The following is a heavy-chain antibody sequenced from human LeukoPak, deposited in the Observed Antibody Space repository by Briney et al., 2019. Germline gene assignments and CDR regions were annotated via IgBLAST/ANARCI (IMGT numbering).Heavy chain of an antibody. CDR1: GFTFSSYA. D-gene: IGHD4-23*01. CDR3: AKDKTKVVTPVFDN. V-gene: IGHV3-23*01. CDR2: ISGGGST. Sequence: PGGSLRLSCAASGFTFSSYAMSWVRQAPGKGLEWVSGISGGGSTYYADSVRGRFTISRDNSKNTLYVQMNSLRAEDTAVYYCAKDKTKVVTPVFDNWGQGTLVTVSS. J-gene: IGHJ4*02.